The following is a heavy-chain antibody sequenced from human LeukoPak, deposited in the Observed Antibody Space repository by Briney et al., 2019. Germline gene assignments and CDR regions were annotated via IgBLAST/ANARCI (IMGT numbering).Heavy chain of an antibody. CDR3: ARAVRHDF. D-gene: IGHD4-17*01. CDR2: MNPKTGNT. Sequence: AASVKVSCKASGYTFTSYAMHWVRQAPGQGLEWMGWMNPKTGNTGFAQKFRGRVTFTRDTSTSTAYMDLSRLRFDDTAVYYCARAVRHDFWGQGTLVTVSS. CDR1: GYTFTSYA. J-gene: IGHJ4*02. V-gene: IGHV1-8*03.